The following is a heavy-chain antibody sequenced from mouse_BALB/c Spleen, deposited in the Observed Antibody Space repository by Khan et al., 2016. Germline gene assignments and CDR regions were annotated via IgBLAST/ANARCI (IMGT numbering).Heavy chain of an antibody. V-gene: IGHV14-4*02. CDR1: GFNIKDYY. J-gene: IGHJ3*01. CDR3: KERFAY. Sequence: LQESGAELVRSGASVKLSCTASGFNIKDYYMHWVKQRPEQGLEWIGWIDPENGDTEYAPKFQGKATMTADTSSNPSYLQLSSLTSADTAVYYCKERFAYWGQGTLSLSLQ. CDR2: IDPENGDT.